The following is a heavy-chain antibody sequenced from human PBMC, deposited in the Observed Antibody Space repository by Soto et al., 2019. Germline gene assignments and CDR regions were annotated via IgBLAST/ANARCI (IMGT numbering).Heavy chain of an antibody. Sequence: QVQLVESGGGVVQPGRSLRLSCAASGFTFSSYAMHWVRQAPGKGLEWVAVISYDGSNKYYADSVKGRFTISRDNSKNTLYLQRNSRRAEDTAVYYCARDQYGIAAAGTSYYYYYGMDVWGQGTTVTVSS. CDR3: ARDQYGIAAAGTSYYYYYGMDV. D-gene: IGHD6-13*01. J-gene: IGHJ6*02. CDR1: GFTFSSYA. V-gene: IGHV3-30-3*01. CDR2: ISYDGSNK.